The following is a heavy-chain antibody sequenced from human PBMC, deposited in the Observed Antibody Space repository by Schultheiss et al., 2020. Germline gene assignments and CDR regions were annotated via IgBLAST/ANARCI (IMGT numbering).Heavy chain of an antibody. J-gene: IGHJ6*02. V-gene: IGHV4-34*01. CDR3: ARAAAGSVDYYYGMDV. D-gene: IGHD6-13*01. Sequence: SQTLSLTCAVYGGSFSGYYWSWIRQPPGKGLEWIGYIYHSGSTYYNPSLKSRVTISVDRSKNQFSLKLSSVTAADTAVYYCARAAAGSVDYYYGMDVWGQGTTVTVSS. CDR1: GGSFSGYY. CDR2: IYHSGST.